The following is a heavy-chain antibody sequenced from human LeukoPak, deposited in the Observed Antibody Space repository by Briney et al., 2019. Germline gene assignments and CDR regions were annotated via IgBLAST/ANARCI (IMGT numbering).Heavy chain of an antibody. Sequence: SEALSLTCTVSGGSVSSGSYYWSWIRHPPGKGLEWIGYIYYSGSTNYNPSLKSRVTISVDTSKNQFSLKLSSVTAADTAVFYCARVASGYDVFDIWGQGTMVTVSS. J-gene: IGHJ3*02. D-gene: IGHD3-3*01. CDR2: IYYSGST. CDR1: GGSVSSGSYY. CDR3: ARVASGYDVFDI. V-gene: IGHV4-61*01.